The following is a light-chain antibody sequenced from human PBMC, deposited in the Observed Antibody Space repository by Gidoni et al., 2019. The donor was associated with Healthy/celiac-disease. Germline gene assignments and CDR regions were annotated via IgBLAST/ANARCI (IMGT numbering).Light chain of an antibody. Sequence: DIVMTQSPDSLAVSLGERATINCKSSQSVLYSSNNKNYLAWYQQKPGQPPELLIYWASTRESGVPDRFSGSGSGTDFTLTISSLQAEDVAVYYCQQYYSTPHTFGQGTNLEIK. CDR1: QSVLYSSNNKNY. J-gene: IGKJ2*01. CDR2: WAS. V-gene: IGKV4-1*01. CDR3: QQYYSTPHT.